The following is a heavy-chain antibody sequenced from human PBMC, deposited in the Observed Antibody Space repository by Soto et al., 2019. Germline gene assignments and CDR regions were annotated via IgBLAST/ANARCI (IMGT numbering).Heavy chain of an antibody. CDR3: ARRMTWSLWCFDL. J-gene: IGHJ2*01. CDR1: GYTFKNYD. V-gene: IGHV1-8*01. CDR2: MNPNSGNT. Sequence: QVQLLQSGAEVKKPGASVRVSCRASGYTFKNYDINWVRRAPGQGLEWMGWMNPNSGNTGYAQKFQDRVTMTSDTSTRTAYMELSSLTAEDTALYYCARRMTWSLWCFDLWGSGTQFTVSS. D-gene: IGHD3-10*01.